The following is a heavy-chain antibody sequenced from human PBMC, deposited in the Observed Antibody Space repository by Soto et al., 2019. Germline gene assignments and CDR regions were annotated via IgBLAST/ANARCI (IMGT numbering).Heavy chain of an antibody. J-gene: IGHJ6*02. Sequence: ASVKVSCKASGYTFTRYGIGWARQAPGQGLEWMGWINTYNGNTNYAQNVQGRVTLTTDTSTSTAYMELSSLRSEDTAVYYCARVLHFFGPGDRGYYYYGMDVWGQGTTVTVSS. CDR1: GYTFTRYG. D-gene: IGHD3-3*01. V-gene: IGHV1-18*01. CDR2: INTYNGNT. CDR3: ARVLHFFGPGDRGYYYYGMDV.